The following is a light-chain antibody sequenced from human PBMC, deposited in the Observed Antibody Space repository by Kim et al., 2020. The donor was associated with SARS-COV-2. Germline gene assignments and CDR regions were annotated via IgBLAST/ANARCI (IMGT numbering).Light chain of an antibody. J-gene: IGKJ1*01. CDR1: QSVSSSY. V-gene: IGKV3-20*01. CDR3: QQYGNTPTWT. CDR2: GAS. Sequence: IVLTQSPDTLSLSPGERATLSCRASQSVSSSYLAWYQQKPGQAPRLLIYGASSRATGIPDRFSGSGSGTDFTLTISRLEPEDFAVYYCQQYGNTPTWTFGQGTKVDIK.